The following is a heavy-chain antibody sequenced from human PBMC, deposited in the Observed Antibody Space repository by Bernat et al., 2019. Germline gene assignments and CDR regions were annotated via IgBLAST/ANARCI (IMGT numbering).Heavy chain of an antibody. J-gene: IGHJ4*02. CDR2: INPNSGGT. V-gene: IGHV1-2*06. D-gene: IGHD6-13*01. Sequence: QVQLVQSGAEVKKPGASVKVSCKASGYTFTGYYMHWVRQAPGQGLEWMGRINPNSGGTNYAQKFQGRVTMTRDTSISTAYMELSRLRSDDTAVYYCARENRYGSSFKPPDYWGQGTLVTVSS. CDR1: GYTFTGYY. CDR3: ARENRYGSSFKPPDY.